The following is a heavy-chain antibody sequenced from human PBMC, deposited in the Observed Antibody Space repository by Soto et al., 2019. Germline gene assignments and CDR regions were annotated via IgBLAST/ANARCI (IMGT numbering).Heavy chain of an antibody. CDR2: INAGNGNT. CDR3: QRAVEVATTFHS. D-gene: IGHD5-12*01. CDR1: GYTFTGYA. V-gene: IGHV1-3*05. Sequence: QVQLVQSGAEEKKPGASVKVSCKASGYTFTGYAMHWVRQAPGQRLEWMGWINAGNGNTKYSQKFQGRVTITRDTSAGEPYRKLSTRTSEDMVVNYWQRAVEVATTFHSWAQETLFPVS. J-gene: IGHJ5*01.